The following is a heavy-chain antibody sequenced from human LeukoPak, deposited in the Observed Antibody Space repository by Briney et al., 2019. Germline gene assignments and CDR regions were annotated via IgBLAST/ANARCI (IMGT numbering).Heavy chain of an antibody. CDR2: IRSSSSTI. Sequence: GGSLRLSCAASGFTFSSYSMNWVRQAPGKGLEWLSYIRSSSSTIYYADSVKGRFTISRDNAKNSLYLQMNSLRAEDTAVYYWARLGSHGYYYDGMDVWGQGTSVTVSS. V-gene: IGHV3-48*04. CDR1: GFTFSSYS. CDR3: ARLGSHGYYYDGMDV. J-gene: IGHJ6*02. D-gene: IGHD3-16*01.